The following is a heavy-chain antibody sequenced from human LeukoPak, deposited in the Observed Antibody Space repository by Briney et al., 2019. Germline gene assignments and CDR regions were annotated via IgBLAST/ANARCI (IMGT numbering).Heavy chain of an antibody. CDR1: GFTFSSYA. Sequence: GGSLRLSCAASGFTFSSYAMHWVRQAPGKGLEWVAVISYDGSNKYYADSVKGRFTISRDNSKNTLYLQMNSLRAEDTAVYYCAVLTRFYYFDYWGQGTLVTVSS. V-gene: IGHV3-30*04. CDR2: ISYDGSNK. J-gene: IGHJ4*02. D-gene: IGHD4/OR15-4a*01. CDR3: AVLTRFYYFDY.